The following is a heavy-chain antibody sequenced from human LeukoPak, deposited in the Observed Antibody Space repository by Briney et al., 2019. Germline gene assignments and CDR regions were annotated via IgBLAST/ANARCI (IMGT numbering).Heavy chain of an antibody. D-gene: IGHD2-2*01. Sequence: KASETLSLTCTVSGGSISRSSYYWGWIRQPPGKGLEWIGSIYYSGITYYNPSLKSRVTISVDTSKNQFSLKLSSVTAADTAVYYCARGGCSSKTCPHDYWGQGILVTVSS. V-gene: IGHV4-39*01. CDR2: IYYSGIT. CDR3: ARGGCSSKTCPHDY. J-gene: IGHJ4*02. CDR1: GGSISRSSYY.